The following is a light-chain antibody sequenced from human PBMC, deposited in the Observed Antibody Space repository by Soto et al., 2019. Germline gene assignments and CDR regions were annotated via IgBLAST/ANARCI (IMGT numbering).Light chain of an antibody. V-gene: IGKV1-9*01. J-gene: IGKJ4*01. CDR3: QQLNSYPLT. Sequence: DLQLTQSPSFLSASVGDRVTITCRASQGISSYLAWYQQKPGKAPKLLIYAASTLQSGVPSRFSGSGSGTEFTLTISSLQPEDFATYYCQQLNSYPLTFGGGTKVESK. CDR2: AAS. CDR1: QGISSY.